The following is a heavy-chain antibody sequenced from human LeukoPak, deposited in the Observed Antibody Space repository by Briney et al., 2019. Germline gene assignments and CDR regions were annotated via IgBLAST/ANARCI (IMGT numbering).Heavy chain of an antibody. Sequence: GGSLRLSCAASGFTFSSYEMNWVRQAPGKGLEWVSYISRSGSVIYYADSVKGRFTISRDNAKNSLYLQMNSLRAEDTAVYYRARSSYFDYWGQGTLVAVSS. V-gene: IGHV3-48*03. D-gene: IGHD1-26*01. CDR1: GFTFSSYE. CDR3: ARSSYFDY. J-gene: IGHJ4*02. CDR2: ISRSGSVI.